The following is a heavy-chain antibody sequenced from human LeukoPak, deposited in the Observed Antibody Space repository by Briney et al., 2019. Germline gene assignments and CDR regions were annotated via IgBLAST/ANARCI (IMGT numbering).Heavy chain of an antibody. CDR1: GFTFNRNA. CDR2: IRGSGGGT. Sequence: GGSLRLSCAASGFTFNRNAISWVRQSPGKGLEWVSAIRGSGGGTFYADSVKGRFTISRDNSKNTLYLQMNGLRAEDTAVYYCARDPTGDYIGAFDMWGRGTLVTVSS. V-gene: IGHV3-23*01. D-gene: IGHD4-17*01. J-gene: IGHJ3*02. CDR3: ARDPTGDYIGAFDM.